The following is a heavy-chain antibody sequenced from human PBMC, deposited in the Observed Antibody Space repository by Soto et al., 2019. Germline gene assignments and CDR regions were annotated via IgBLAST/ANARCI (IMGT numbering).Heavy chain of an antibody. V-gene: IGHV3-7*01. Sequence: GGSLRLSCAASGFTFSTFWMSWVRQAPGRGLEWVANIKQDGSETYHMDSVKGRFTISRGNTNNTLYLQMNSLRVEDTAMYYCVREPWGFSGTWYDYWGQGTLVTVSS. J-gene: IGHJ4*02. CDR2: IKQDGSET. CDR3: VREPWGFSGTWYDY. CDR1: GFTFSTFW. D-gene: IGHD6-13*01.